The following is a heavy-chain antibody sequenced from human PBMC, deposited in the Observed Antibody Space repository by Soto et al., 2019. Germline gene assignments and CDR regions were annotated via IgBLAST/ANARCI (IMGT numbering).Heavy chain of an antibody. J-gene: IGHJ6*02. Sequence: EVQLVESGGGLIQPGVSLSLSCAASGFIFNDYWIHWVRHAPGKGLEWVSRVKTDGTTANYADFVKGRFTISRDNAKNSVYLHLSSLRAGDTAGYYCTRGIRNYSGTDVWGQGTTVTVSS. CDR1: GFIFNDYW. V-gene: IGHV3-74*01. CDR3: TRGIRNYSGTDV. CDR2: VKTDGTTA.